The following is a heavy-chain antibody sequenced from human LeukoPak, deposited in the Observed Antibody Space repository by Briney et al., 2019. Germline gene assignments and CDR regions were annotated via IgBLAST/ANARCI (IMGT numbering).Heavy chain of an antibody. CDR2: ISWNSGSI. J-gene: IGHJ4*02. V-gene: IGHV3-9*01. Sequence: GGSLRLSCAASGFTFDDYAMHWVRQAPGKGLEWVSGISWNSGSIGYADSVKGRFTISRDNAKNSLYLQMNSLRAEDTALYYCAKDPIPYSSSWYYFDYWGQGTMVTVSS. CDR1: GFTFDDYA. CDR3: AKDPIPYSSSWYYFDY. D-gene: IGHD6-13*01.